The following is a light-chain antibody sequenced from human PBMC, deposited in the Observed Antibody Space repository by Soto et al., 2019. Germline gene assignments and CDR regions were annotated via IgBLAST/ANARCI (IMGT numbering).Light chain of an antibody. Sequence: QSVLTQPASVSGSPGQSITISCTGTSSDVGGYNYVSWYQQQPGKAPKLMIYEVSNRPSGVSNRFSGSKSGNTASLTISGLQAEDEADYYCSSYTSSSPYVFGTGTKSPS. CDR2: EVS. J-gene: IGLJ1*01. CDR3: SSYTSSSPYV. V-gene: IGLV2-14*01. CDR1: SSDVGGYNY.